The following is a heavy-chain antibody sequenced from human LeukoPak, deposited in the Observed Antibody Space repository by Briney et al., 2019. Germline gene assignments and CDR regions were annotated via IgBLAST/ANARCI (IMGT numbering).Heavy chain of an antibody. Sequence: PGGSLRLSCAASGFTFSNYWMNWVRQAPGKGLEWLSYISSSGSTIYYADSVKGRFTISRDNAKNSLYLQMNSLRAEDTAVYYCTSKTVYYDSSGYYPLKNYWGQGTLVTVSS. CDR3: TSKTVYYDSSGYYPLKNY. J-gene: IGHJ4*02. V-gene: IGHV3-48*04. CDR2: ISSSGSTI. CDR1: GFTFSNYW. D-gene: IGHD3-22*01.